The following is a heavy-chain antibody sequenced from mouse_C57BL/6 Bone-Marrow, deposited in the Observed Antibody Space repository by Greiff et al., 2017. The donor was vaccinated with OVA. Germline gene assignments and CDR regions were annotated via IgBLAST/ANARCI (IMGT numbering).Heavy chain of an antibody. V-gene: IGHV1-19*01. J-gene: IGHJ4*01. D-gene: IGHD1-1*01. CDR3: ARLGSPRVCYGSSSYYAMDY. CDR2: INPYNGGT. CDR1: GYTFTDYY. Sequence: VQLQQSGPVPVKPGASVKMSCKASGYTFTDYYMNWVKQSHGKSLEWIGVINPYNGGTSYNQKFKGKATLTVDKSSSTAYMELNSLTSEDSAVEYCARLGSPRVCYGSSSYYAMDYWGQGTSGTVSS.